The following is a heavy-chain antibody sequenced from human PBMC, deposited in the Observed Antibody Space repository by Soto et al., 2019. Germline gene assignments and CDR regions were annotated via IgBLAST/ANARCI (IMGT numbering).Heavy chain of an antibody. D-gene: IGHD3-16*01. CDR3: AHRGGATVGLYYFDY. CDR2: IYWHDDK. J-gene: IGHJ4*02. CDR1: GFSLCTTGVG. Sequence: SGPTLVNPTHTLTLTCTFSGFSLCTTGVGVSWIRQPPGKALEWLALIYWHDDKRYSPSLKSRLTITKDTSKNQVVLTMTNMDPVDTATYYCAHRGGATVGLYYFDYWGQGALVTVSS. V-gene: IGHV2-5*01.